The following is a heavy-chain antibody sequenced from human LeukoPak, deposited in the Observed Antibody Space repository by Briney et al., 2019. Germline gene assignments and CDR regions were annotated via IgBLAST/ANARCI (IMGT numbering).Heavy chain of an antibody. CDR3: ARVGDYYDTSGYYYSHDN. Sequence: SETLSLTCTVSGGSISSYYWSWIRQPPGKGLEWIGYIYYSGTPKYNPSLKRRVTISVDTSKNQFSLKLSSVTAADTAVYYCARVGDYYDTSGYYYSHDNWGQGTLVTVSS. CDR1: GGSISSYY. J-gene: IGHJ4*02. CDR2: IYYSGTP. V-gene: IGHV4-59*01. D-gene: IGHD3-22*01.